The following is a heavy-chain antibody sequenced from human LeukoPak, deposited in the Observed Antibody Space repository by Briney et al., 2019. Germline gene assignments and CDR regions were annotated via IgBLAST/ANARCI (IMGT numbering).Heavy chain of an antibody. J-gene: IGHJ4*02. CDR1: GGSISSYY. Sequence: SETLSLNCTVSGGSISSYYWSWIRQPAGKGLEWIGRIYTSGSTNYNPSLKSRVTMSVDTSKNQFSLKLSSVTAADTAVYYCARGDYVWGSYRYFDYWGQGTLVTVSS. CDR3: ARGDYVWGSYRYFDY. CDR2: IYTSGST. D-gene: IGHD3-16*02. V-gene: IGHV4-4*07.